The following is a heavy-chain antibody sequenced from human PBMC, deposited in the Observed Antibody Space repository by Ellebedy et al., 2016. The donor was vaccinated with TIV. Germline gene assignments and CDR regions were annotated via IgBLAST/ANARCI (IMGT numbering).Heavy chain of an antibody. CDR3: ATEGESRSGQIWGVDV. D-gene: IGHD3-3*01. J-gene: IGHJ6*02. CDR1: GFTFPRNA. Sequence: PGGSLRLSCAASGFTFPRNAMSWVRQAPGKWLEWVSAISGSSDRTYYVDSGRGRFAISRDNSKNTLFLQMNSLRAEDTAVYYCATEGESRSGQIWGVDVWGQGTTVTVSS. V-gene: IGHV3-23*01. CDR2: ISGSSDRT.